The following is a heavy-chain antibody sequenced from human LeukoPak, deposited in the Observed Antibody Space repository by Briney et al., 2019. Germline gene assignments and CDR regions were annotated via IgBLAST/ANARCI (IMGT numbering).Heavy chain of an antibody. Sequence: DPGGSLRLSCVASGFTLSSNGMHWVRQAPGKGLEWVAFIRYDGSDKYYADSVKGRFTVSRDNSKNTLYLQMNSLRAEDTAVYYCARDIPYYMVPYYMDVWGKGTTVTVSS. CDR1: GFTLSSNG. CDR2: IRYDGSDK. V-gene: IGHV3-30*02. CDR3: ARDIPYYMVPYYMDV. J-gene: IGHJ6*03. D-gene: IGHD2-21*01.